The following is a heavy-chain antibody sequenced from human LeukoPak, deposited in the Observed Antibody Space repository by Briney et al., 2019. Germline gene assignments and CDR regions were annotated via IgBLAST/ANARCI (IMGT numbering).Heavy chain of an antibody. CDR3: AREGRYCGGGRCSYMDV. D-gene: IGHD2-15*01. CDR1: GDSISSGDYY. J-gene: IGHJ6*03. V-gene: IGHV4-38-2*02. CDR2: IYHSGSP. Sequence: SETLSLTCTVSGDSISSGDYYWSWIRQPPGKGLEWIGSIYHSGSPYYNSSLKSRVTISVDTSKNQFSLKLSSVTAADTAVYYCAREGRYCGGGRCSYMDVWGKGTTVTVSS.